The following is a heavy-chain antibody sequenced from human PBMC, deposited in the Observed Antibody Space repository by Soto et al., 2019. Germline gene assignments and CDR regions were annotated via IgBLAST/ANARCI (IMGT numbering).Heavy chain of an antibody. CDR2: IIPIFGTA. CDR1: GGTFSSYA. D-gene: IGHD6-19*01. Sequence: QVQLVQSGAEVKKPGSSVKVSCKASGGTFSSYAISWVRQAPGQGLEWMGGIIPIFGTANYAQKFQGRVTITADESTSTAYMELSSLRSEDTAVYYWAREGSSGRRYYCYGMDVWGQGTTVTVSS. V-gene: IGHV1-69*01. J-gene: IGHJ6*02. CDR3: AREGSSGRRYYCYGMDV.